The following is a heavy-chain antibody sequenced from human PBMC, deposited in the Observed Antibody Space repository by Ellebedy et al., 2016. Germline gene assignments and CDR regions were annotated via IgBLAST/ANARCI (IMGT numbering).Heavy chain of an antibody. V-gene: IGHV2-70*18. CDR2: IDWDDDK. J-gene: IGHJ6*02. Sequence: TLSLTCAVSGGSISSSNWWSWVRQPPGKALEWLARIDWDDDKYYSTSLKTRLTISKDTSKNQVVLTMTNMDPVDTATYYCARTNRIAARRSYYGMDVWGQGTTVTVSS. CDR3: ARTNRIAARRSYYGMDV. D-gene: IGHD6-6*01. CDR1: GGSISSSNWW.